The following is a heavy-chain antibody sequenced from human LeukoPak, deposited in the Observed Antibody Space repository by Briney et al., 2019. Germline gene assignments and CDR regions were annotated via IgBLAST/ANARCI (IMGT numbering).Heavy chain of an antibody. J-gene: IGHJ4*02. D-gene: IGHD5-12*01. V-gene: IGHV3-30*02. CDR3: AQTLRLSGYSGYDSSVDFDY. Sequence: GGSLRLSCAASGFTFSSYGMHWVRQAPGKGLEWVAFIRYDVSNKYYADSVKGRFTISRDNSKNTLYLQMNSLRAEDTAVYYCAQTLRLSGYSGYDSSVDFDYWGQGTLVTVSS. CDR2: IRYDVSNK. CDR1: GFTFSSYG.